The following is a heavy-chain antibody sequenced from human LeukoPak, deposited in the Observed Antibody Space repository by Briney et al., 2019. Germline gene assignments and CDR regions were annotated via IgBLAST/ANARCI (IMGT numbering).Heavy chain of an antibody. CDR1: GGSISSYY. V-gene: IGHV4-4*07. CDR2: IYTSGST. D-gene: IGHD3-10*01. CDR3: ARDQNTGYYYGSGSYYYFDY. J-gene: IGHJ4*02. Sequence: PSETLSLTCTVSGGSISSYYWSWIRQPAGKGLEWIGRIYTSGSTNYNPSLKSRVTMSVDTSKNQFSLKLSSVTAADTAVYYCARDQNTGYYYGSGSYYYFDYWGQGTLVTVSS.